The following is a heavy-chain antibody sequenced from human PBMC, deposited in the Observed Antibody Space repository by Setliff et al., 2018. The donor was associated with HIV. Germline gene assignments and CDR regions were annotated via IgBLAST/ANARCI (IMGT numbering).Heavy chain of an antibody. Sequence: SETLSLTCTVSGGSISGYYWSWIRQPPGKGLEWIGEINHNGSTNYNPSLKSRVTISVDTSKRQFSLKLSSVTAADTAVYYCTGAGSNFWTARYFDNWGQGTLVTVSS. V-gene: IGHV4-59*12. CDR1: GGSISGYY. CDR3: TGAGSNFWTARYFDN. J-gene: IGHJ4*02. CDR2: INHNGST. D-gene: IGHD3-3*01.